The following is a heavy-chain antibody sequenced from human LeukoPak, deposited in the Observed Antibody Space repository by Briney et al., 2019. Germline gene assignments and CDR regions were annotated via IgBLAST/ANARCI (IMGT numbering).Heavy chain of an antibody. CDR2: FDPGDGET. CDR1: GYTLTELS. D-gene: IGHD5-12*01. V-gene: IGHV1-24*01. CDR3: ATAADIVATTPFDY. J-gene: IGHJ4*02. Sequence: GASVKVSCKVSGYTLTELSMHWVRQAPGKGLEWMGGFDPGDGETIYAQKFQGRVTMTEDTSTDTAYMELSSLRSEDTAVYYCATAADIVATTPFDYWGQGTLVTVSS.